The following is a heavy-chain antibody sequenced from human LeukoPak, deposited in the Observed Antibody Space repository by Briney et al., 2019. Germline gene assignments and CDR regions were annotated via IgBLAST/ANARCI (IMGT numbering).Heavy chain of an antibody. CDR2: IYTSGST. CDR3: ARHERYSSGWPYLSMWAFDY. D-gene: IGHD6-19*01. J-gene: IGHJ4*02. CDR1: GGSISSGSYY. Sequence: SETLSLTCTVSGGSISSGSYYWSWIRQPAGKGLEWIGRIYTSGSTNYNPSLKSRVTISVDTSKNQFSLKLSSVTAADTAVYYCARHERYSSGWPYLSMWAFDYWGQGTLVTVSS. V-gene: IGHV4-61*02.